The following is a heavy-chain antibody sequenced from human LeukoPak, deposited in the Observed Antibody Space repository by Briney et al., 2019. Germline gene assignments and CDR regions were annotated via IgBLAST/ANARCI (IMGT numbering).Heavy chain of an antibody. D-gene: IGHD2-2*01. Sequence: GSLRLSCAASGFTFSSYSMNWVRQAPGKGLEWVSYISSSSSTIYYADSVKGRFTISRDNAKNSLYLQMNSLRAEDTAVYYCARDGIRCSSTSCFHKAFDIWGQGTMVTVSS. CDR3: ARDGIRCSSTSCFHKAFDI. J-gene: IGHJ3*02. CDR1: GFTFSSYS. CDR2: ISSSSSTI. V-gene: IGHV3-48*01.